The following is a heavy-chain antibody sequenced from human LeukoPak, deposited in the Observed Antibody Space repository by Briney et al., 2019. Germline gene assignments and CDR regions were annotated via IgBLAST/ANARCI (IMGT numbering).Heavy chain of an antibody. D-gene: IGHD2-8*01. V-gene: IGHV4-34*01. CDR1: GGSFSGYY. Sequence: SETLSLTCAVYGGSFSGYYWSWIRQPPGKGLEWVGEINHSGSTNYNPSLKSRVTISVDTSKNQFSLKLSSVTAADTAVCYCARRGGYCTNGVCRARFDPWGQGTLVTVSS. CDR3: ARRGGYCTNGVCRARFDP. CDR2: INHSGST. J-gene: IGHJ5*02.